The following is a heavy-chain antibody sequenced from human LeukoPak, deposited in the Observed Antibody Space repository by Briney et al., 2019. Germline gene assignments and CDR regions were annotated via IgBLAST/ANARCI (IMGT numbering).Heavy chain of an antibody. D-gene: IGHD3-10*01. CDR3: AKASFGDLLYLFDN. J-gene: IGHJ4*02. CDR2: ISGSSGNT. Sequence: GGSLRLSCAASGFTFSSYAMSWVRQAPGKGLEWVSAISGSSGNTNYADSVKGRFTISRDNSRYTLYLQMSCLRAEDTAVYYCAKASFGDLLYLFDNWGQGTLVTVSS. V-gene: IGHV3-23*01. CDR1: GFTFSSYA.